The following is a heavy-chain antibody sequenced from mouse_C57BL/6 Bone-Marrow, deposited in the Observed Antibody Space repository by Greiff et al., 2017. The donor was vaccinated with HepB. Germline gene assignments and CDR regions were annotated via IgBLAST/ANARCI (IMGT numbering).Heavy chain of an antibody. D-gene: IGHD1-3*01. CDR3: ARSSYKGFAY. CDR1: GYTFTSYW. V-gene: IGHV1-50*01. Sequence: QVQLQQPGAELVKPGASVKLSCKASGYTFTSYWMQWVKQRPGQGLEWIGEIDPSDSNTNYNQKFKGKATLTVDTSSSTAYMQLRSLTSEDSAVYYCARSSYKGFAYWGQGTVVTVSA. J-gene: IGHJ3*01. CDR2: IDPSDSNT.